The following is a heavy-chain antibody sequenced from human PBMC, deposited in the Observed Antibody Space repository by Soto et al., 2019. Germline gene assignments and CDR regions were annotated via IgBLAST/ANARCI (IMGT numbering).Heavy chain of an antibody. V-gene: IGHV3-53*02. CDR2: IYSGGST. D-gene: IGHD5-18*01. CDR3: ARDGIAYSYGWYFDL. J-gene: IGHJ2*01. Sequence: EVQLVETGGGLIQPGGSLRLSCAASGFTVSSNYMSWVCQAPGKGLEWVSVIYSGGSTYYADSVKGRFTISRDNSKNTLYLQMNSLRAEDTAVYYCARDGIAYSYGWYFDLWGRGTLVTVSS. CDR1: GFTVSSNY.